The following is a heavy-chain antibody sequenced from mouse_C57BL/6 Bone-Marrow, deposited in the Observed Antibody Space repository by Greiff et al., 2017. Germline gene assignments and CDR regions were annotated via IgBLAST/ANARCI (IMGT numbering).Heavy chain of an antibody. CDR1: GFTFTSSW. D-gene: IGHD2-1*01. CDR2: IDPSDSYT. Sequence: QVQLQQPGAELVMPGASVKLSCKASGFTFTSSWMHWVKQTPGQGLEWIGEIDPSDSYTNYNQKFKGKSTLTVDKSSSTAYMQLSTLTSEDSAVYCCAVYYGNPWFAYWGQGTLVTVSA. J-gene: IGHJ3*01. CDR3: AVYYGNPWFAY. V-gene: IGHV1-69*01.